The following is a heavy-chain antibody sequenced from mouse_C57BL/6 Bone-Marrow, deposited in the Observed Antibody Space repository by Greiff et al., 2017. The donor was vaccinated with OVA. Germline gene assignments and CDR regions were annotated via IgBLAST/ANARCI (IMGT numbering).Heavy chain of an antibody. D-gene: IGHD2-4*01. J-gene: IGHJ4*01. CDR1: GYTFTSYS. CDR3: GMTINAMDY. V-gene: IGHV1-4*01. CDR2: INPSSGYT. Sequence: VQLQQSGAELARPGASVKMSCKASGYTFTSYSMHWVKQRPGQGLEWIGYINPSSGYTKYNQKFKDKATLTADKSSSTAYMQLSSLTSEDAAVNYCGMTINAMDYWGQGTAVTVSS.